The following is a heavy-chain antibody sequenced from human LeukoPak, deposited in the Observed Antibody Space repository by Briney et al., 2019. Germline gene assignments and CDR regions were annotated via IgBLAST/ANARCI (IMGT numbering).Heavy chain of an antibody. CDR1: GFTFSTYA. CDR2: SSGNGDGT. Sequence: GGSLRLSCRASGFTFSTYAMSWVRQAPGKGLEWVSGSSGNGDGTYYADSVKGRFTISRDNSKNTLYLQMNSLRAEDTAVYYCAKVKCSSTSCFSLDDAFDIWGQGTMVTVSS. CDR3: AKVKCSSTSCFSLDDAFDI. D-gene: IGHD2-2*01. J-gene: IGHJ3*02. V-gene: IGHV3-23*01.